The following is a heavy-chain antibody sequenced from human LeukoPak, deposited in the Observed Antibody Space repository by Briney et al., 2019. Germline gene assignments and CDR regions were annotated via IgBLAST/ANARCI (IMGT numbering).Heavy chain of an antibody. CDR2: INSDGSST. CDR1: GFTVSSNY. CDR3: ARVQGHPPNGLDV. Sequence: GGSLRLSCAASGFTVSSNYMSWVRQAPGKGLVWVSRINSDGSSTSYADPVKGRFTISRDNAKNTLYLQMNSLRAEDTAVYYCARVQGHPPNGLDVWGQGTMVTVSS. V-gene: IGHV3-74*01. D-gene: IGHD2-8*01. J-gene: IGHJ3*01.